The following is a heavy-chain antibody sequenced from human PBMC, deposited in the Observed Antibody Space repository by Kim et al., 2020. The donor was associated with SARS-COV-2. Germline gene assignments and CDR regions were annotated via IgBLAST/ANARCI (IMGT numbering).Heavy chain of an antibody. D-gene: IGHD6-19*01. J-gene: IGHJ4*02. CDR3: TSIAVAGT. CDR2: RYAT. V-gene: IGHV3-73*01. Sequence: RYATAYAASVKGRFTISRDDSKNTAYLQMNSLKTEDTAVYYCTSIAVAGTWGQGTLVTVSS.